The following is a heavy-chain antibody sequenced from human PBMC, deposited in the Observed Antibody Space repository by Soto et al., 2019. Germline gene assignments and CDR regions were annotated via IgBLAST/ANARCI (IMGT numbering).Heavy chain of an antibody. Sequence: ASVKISCKTSGFTFRKYYMHWLRQVPGQGLEWVGVINPSGRTTSYAQKFLGRVSVTRDASTATVYLELNSLRSADTAVYYCARDLDVTTVTTSFDSWGQGTLVTVSS. CDR3: ARDLDVTTVTTSFDS. D-gene: IGHD4-17*01. V-gene: IGHV1-46*01. J-gene: IGHJ4*02. CDR1: GFTFRKYY. CDR2: INPSGRTT.